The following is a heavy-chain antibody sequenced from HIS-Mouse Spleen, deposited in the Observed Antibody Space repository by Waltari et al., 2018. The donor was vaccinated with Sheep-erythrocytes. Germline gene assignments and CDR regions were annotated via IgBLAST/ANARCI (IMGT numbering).Heavy chain of an antibody. CDR3: ARRTYYDFWSGYYTDAFDI. CDR1: GYSFTSYW. D-gene: IGHD3-3*01. J-gene: IGHJ3*02. Sequence: AEVKTPGESLKISCKGSGYSFTSYWIGWVRQMPGKGLEWMGIIYPGDSDTRYSPSFQGQVTISAAKSISTAYLQWSSLKASDTAMYYCARRTYYDFWSGYYTDAFDIWGQGTMVTVSS. V-gene: IGHV5-51*03. CDR2: IYPGDSDT.